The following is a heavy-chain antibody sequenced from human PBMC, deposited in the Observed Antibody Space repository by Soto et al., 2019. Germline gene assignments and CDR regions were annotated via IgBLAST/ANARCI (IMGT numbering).Heavy chain of an antibody. CDR3: ARVDSSGYYTHYYFDY. J-gene: IGHJ4*02. V-gene: IGHV4-31*03. CDR1: GGSISSGGYY. Sequence: SETLSLTCNVSGGSISSGGYYWSWIRQHPGKGLEWIGYIYYSGSTYYNPSLKSRVTISVDTSKNQFSLKLSSVTAADTAVYYCARVDSSGYYTHYYFDYWGQGTLVTVSS. D-gene: IGHD3-22*01. CDR2: IYYSGST.